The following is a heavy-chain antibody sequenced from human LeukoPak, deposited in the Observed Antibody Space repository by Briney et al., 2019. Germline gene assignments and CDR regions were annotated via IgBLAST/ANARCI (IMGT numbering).Heavy chain of an antibody. D-gene: IGHD6-6*01. CDR2: ISYDGSNK. Sequence: QPGRSLRLSCAASGFTFSSYGMHWVRQAPGKGLEWVAVISYDGSNKYYADSVKGRFTISRDNSKNTLYLQMNSLRAEDTAVYYCARETQYSSSSDYWGQGTLVTVSS. CDR3: ARETQYSSSSDY. V-gene: IGHV3-30*03. J-gene: IGHJ4*02. CDR1: GFTFSSYG.